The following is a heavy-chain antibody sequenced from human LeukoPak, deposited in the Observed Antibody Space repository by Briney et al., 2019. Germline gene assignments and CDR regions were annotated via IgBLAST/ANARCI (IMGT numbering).Heavy chain of an antibody. CDR2: INDSGNT. CDR3: ARGRLGAYAFDY. CDR1: GGSFSVYS. D-gene: IGHD1-26*01. Sequence: SETLSLTCAVYGGSFSVYSWSWIRHSPGKGLEWLGEINDSGNTDYNPSLKSRVTLSVDTSKKQFSLKLTSVTAADTAVYFCARGRLGAYAFDYWGQGTLVTVSS. V-gene: IGHV4-34*01. J-gene: IGHJ4*02.